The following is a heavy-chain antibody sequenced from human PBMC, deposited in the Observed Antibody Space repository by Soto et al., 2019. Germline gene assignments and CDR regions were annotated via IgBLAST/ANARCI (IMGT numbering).Heavy chain of an antibody. CDR2: INHSGST. CDR1: GGSFSGYY. Sequence: SETLSLTCAVYGGSFSGYYWSWIRQPPGKGLEWIGEINHSGSTNYNPSLKSRVTISVDTSKNQFSLKLSSVTAADTAVYYCARGVYYGYYYYYYMDVWGKGTTGTVSS. V-gene: IGHV4-34*01. CDR3: ARGVYYGYYYYYYMDV. J-gene: IGHJ6*03. D-gene: IGHD3-3*01.